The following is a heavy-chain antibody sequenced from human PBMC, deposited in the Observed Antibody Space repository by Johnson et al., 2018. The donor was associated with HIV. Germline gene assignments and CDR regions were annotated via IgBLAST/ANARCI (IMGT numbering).Heavy chain of an antibody. V-gene: IGHV3-66*01. CDR1: GFTVSSNY. CDR2: IYSGGTT. CDR3: ARAYIYGAFDI. D-gene: IGHD2/OR15-2a*01. Sequence: EVQLVESGGGLVHPGGSLRLPCAASGFTVSSNYMNWVRQASGKGLEWVSAIYSGGTTYYADSVKGRFTISRDNSKNTLYLQMNSLRAEDTAVYYCARAYIYGAFDIWGQGTMVTVSS. J-gene: IGHJ3*02.